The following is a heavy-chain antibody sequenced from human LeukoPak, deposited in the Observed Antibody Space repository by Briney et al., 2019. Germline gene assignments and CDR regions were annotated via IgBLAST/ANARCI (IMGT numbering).Heavy chain of an antibody. V-gene: IGHV4-34*01. CDR2: INHNGST. CDR3: ARGSRRKVVPAAMLDY. Sequence: SETLSLTCAVYGGSFSGYYWSWIRQPPGKGLEWIGEINHNGSTNYNPSLKSRVTISVDTSKNQFSLKLSSVTAADTAVYYCARGSRRKVVPAAMLDYWGQGTLVTVSS. J-gene: IGHJ4*02. D-gene: IGHD2-2*01. CDR1: GGSFSGYY.